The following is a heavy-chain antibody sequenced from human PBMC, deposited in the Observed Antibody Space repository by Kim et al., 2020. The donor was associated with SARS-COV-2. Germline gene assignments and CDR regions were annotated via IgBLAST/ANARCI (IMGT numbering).Heavy chain of an antibody. CDR2: ISASNGVT. J-gene: IGHJ4*02. Sequence: ASVKVSCKASGYTFTNYGISWVRQAPGQGLEWMGWISASNGVTNYVQKFRGRVTMTTETSTSTAYMELRSLRSDDTAMYYCARDEHNSGSYRDYWGQGTLVTVSS. CDR1: GYTFTNYG. CDR3: ARDEHNSGSYRDY. D-gene: IGHD3-10*01. V-gene: IGHV1-18*04.